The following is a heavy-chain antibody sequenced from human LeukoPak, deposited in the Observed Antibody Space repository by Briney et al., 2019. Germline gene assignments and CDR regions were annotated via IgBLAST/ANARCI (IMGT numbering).Heavy chain of an antibody. J-gene: IGHJ4*02. CDR2: IYYDGST. CDR3: AREGTYPFDY. V-gene: IGHV4-59*01. Sequence: PSETLSLTCTISAPSISTYYWSRIRHPPGKGLELIGYIYYDGSTNYNPSLKSRVTMSVDTSKNRFSLELSSVTAADTAVYYCAREGTYPFDYWGPGTLVIVSS. CDR1: APSISTYY.